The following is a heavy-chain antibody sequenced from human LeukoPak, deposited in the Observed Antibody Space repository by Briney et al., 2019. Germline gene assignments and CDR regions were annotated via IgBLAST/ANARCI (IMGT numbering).Heavy chain of an antibody. D-gene: IGHD1-26*01. J-gene: IGHJ2*01. CDR2: IRSKANYYAT. CDR1: GFSFNGYG. Sequence: GGSLKLPCEGSGFSFNGYGLHWVRQASGKGLEWIGRIRSKANYYATAYVESVKGRFIVSRDDSKRSAYLQMNDLKTEDTAVYYCTRSASVDIGGRPDFCYFDLWGRGTLVTVSS. CDR3: TRSASVDIGGRPDFCYFDL. V-gene: IGHV3-73*01.